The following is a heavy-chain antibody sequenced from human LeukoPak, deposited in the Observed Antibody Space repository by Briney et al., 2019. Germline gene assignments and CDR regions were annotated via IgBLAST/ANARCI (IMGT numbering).Heavy chain of an antibody. CDR1: GFTFSSNR. V-gene: IGHV3-7*01. CDR2: IKEDGSEK. CDR3: ARDEYNWNVDAFDI. D-gene: IGHD1-20*01. J-gene: IGHJ3*02. Sequence: GGSLRLSCAASGFTFSSNRMSWVRQAPGKGLEWVANIKEDGSEKYYVDSVKGRFTISRDNAKNSLYLQMNSLRAEDTAVYYCARDEYNWNVDAFDIWGQGTVVTVSS.